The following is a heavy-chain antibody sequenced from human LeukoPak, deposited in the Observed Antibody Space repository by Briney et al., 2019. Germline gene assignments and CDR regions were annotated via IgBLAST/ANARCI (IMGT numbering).Heavy chain of an antibody. V-gene: IGHV3-23*01. D-gene: IGHD3-10*02. Sequence: PGGSLRLSCAASGFTFSSYAMSWVRQAPGKGLEWVSAISGRGRSDIYYTDSVQGRFTISRDNSKNTLYLQMNSLRAEDTAVYYCAELGITMIGGVWGKGTTVTISS. J-gene: IGHJ6*04. CDR1: GFTFSSYA. CDR3: AELGITMIGGV. CDR2: ISGRGRSDI.